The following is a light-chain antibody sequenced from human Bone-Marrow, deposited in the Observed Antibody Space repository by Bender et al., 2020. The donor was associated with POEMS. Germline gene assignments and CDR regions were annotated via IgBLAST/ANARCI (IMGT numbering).Light chain of an antibody. Sequence: QSALTQPASVSGSHGQSITISCTGTSSDVGNFNLVSWYQQHPGKTPKLMIYDVAERHSGVSTRFSGSKSGNTASLTVYGDGDEDEADYFCSTALAFGGGTKLTVL. J-gene: IGLJ3*02. CDR3: STALA. V-gene: IGLV2-14*02. CDR1: SSDVGNFNL. CDR2: DVA.